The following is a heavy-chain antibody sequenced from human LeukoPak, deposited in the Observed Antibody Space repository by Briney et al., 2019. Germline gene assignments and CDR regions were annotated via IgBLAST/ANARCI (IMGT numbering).Heavy chain of an antibody. CDR3: AKLGSGSCYERADN. CDR2: ISGDGSSK. J-gene: IGHJ4*02. Sequence: TGGSLRLSCAASGFTFSSYGMHWVRQAPGKGLEWVAAISGDGSSKYHADLVQGRLTISRDNSKNTLYLQMSSLTAEDTAVYYCAKLGSGSCYERADNWGQGTLVIVSS. CDR1: GFTFSSYG. D-gene: IGHD2-15*01. V-gene: IGHV3-30*18.